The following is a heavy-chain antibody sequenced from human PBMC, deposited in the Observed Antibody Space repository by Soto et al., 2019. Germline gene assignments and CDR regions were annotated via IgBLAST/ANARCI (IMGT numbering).Heavy chain of an antibody. V-gene: IGHV4-31*03. CDR2: IYYSGST. D-gene: IGHD5-18*01. CDR1: GGSISSGGYY. CDR3: ARDSTRSGYRYGNDY. J-gene: IGHJ4*02. Sequence: PSETLSLTCTVSGGSISSGGYYWSWIRQHPGKGLEWIGYIYYSGSTYYNPSLKSRVTISVDTSKNQFSLKLSSVTAADTAVYYCARDSTRSGYRYGNDYWGQGTLVTVSS.